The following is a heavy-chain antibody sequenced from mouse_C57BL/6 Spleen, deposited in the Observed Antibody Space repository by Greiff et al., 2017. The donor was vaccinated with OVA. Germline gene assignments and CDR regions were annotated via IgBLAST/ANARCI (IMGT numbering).Heavy chain of an antibody. D-gene: IGHD2-4*01. V-gene: IGHV1-64*01. Sequence: VQLQQPGAELVKPGASVKLSCKASGYTFTSYWMHWVKQRPGQGLEWIGMIHPNSGSTNYNEKFKSKATLTVDKSSSTAYMQLSSLTSEDSAVYYCASPSTMITTRYAMDYWGQGTSVTVSS. CDR1: GYTFTSYW. CDR2: IHPNSGST. CDR3: ASPSTMITTRYAMDY. J-gene: IGHJ4*01.